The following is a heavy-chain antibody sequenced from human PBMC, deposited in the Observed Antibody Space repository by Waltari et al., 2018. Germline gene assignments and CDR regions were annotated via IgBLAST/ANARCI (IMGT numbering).Heavy chain of an antibody. D-gene: IGHD1-1*01. V-gene: IGHV3-74*03. CDR1: GFTFSSFW. CDR3: ARVSRRTYRSPVPGRHYYYGMDV. CDR2: ISTDASDT. J-gene: IGHJ6*02. Sequence: EEQLVESGGGLDQPGDSLRLSCAASGFTFSSFWMNLVRQAPGTGPLWVSRISTDASDTTYADSVKGRFTISRDNARNTLYLQMNRLRAEDTAVYFCARVSRRTYRSPVPGRHYYYGMDVWGQGTTVTVSS.